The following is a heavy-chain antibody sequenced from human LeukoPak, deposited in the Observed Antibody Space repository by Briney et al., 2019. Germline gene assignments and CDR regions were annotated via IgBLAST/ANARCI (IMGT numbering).Heavy chain of an antibody. Sequence: NPGGSLRLSCAASGFTFSSYSMNWVRQAPGKGLEWVSSISSSSSYIYYADSVKGRFTISRDNAKNSLYLQMNSLRAEDTAVYYCARVRQLELPYMDVWGKGTTVTVSS. CDR3: ARVRQLELPYMDV. V-gene: IGHV3-21*01. CDR2: ISSSSSYI. J-gene: IGHJ6*03. D-gene: IGHD1-1*01. CDR1: GFTFSSYS.